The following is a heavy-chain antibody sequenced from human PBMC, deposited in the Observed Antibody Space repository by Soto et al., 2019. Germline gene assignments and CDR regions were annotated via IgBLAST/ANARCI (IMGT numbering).Heavy chain of an antibody. CDR2: IYRSGST. J-gene: IGHJ6*03. Sequence: SEILSLTCAVSSGSISTSNWWSWVRQPPGKGLEWIGEIYRSGSTNYNPSLKSRVTISVDKSKNQFSLKLSSVTAADTAVYYCARGNRDYYYYMDVWGKGTTVNVSS. CDR3: ARGNRDYYYYMDV. V-gene: IGHV4-4*02. CDR1: SGSISTSNW. D-gene: IGHD3-10*01.